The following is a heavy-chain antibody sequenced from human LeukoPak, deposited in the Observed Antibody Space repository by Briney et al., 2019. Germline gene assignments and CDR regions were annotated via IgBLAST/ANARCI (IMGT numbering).Heavy chain of an antibody. D-gene: IGHD4-23*01. CDR3: ARDTVLLGGNSGLDY. CDR2: IYYSGST. J-gene: IGHJ4*02. Sequence: SETLSLTCTGSGGSISSGNYYWSWIRQPPGKGLEWIGYIYYSGSTYYNPSLKSRVTISVDTSKNQFSLKLSSVTAADTAVYYCARDTVLLGGNSGLDYWGQGTLVTVSS. V-gene: IGHV4-30-4*01. CDR1: GGSISSGNYY.